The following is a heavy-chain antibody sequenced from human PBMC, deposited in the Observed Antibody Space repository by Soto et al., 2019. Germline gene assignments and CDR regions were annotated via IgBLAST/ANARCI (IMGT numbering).Heavy chain of an antibody. Sequence: EAQLVESGGGLVQPGGSLRLSCATSGFILSDCAMNWVRQAPGKGLEWVSYISSSSSVIDYADSVKGRFTVSRDNARNSLYLQMSSLRAEDTAVYYCARDLSWGSNWYYYMDVWGKGTTVTVSS. CDR1: GFILSDCA. J-gene: IGHJ6*03. V-gene: IGHV3-48*01. D-gene: IGHD7-27*01. CDR2: ISSSSSVI. CDR3: ARDLSWGSNWYYYMDV.